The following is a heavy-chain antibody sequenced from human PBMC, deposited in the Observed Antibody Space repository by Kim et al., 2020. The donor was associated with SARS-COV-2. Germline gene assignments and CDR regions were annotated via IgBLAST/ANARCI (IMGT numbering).Heavy chain of an antibody. J-gene: IGHJ6*02. Sequence: SETLSLTCAVYGGSFSGYYWSWIRQPPGKGLEWIGEINHSGSTNYNPSLKSRVTILVDKSKNQFSLKLSSVTAPDTAVYYCARGRAGIVPAPILGIGPHYEYYTMDVWGRGTTVTASS. D-gene: IGHD2-2*02. V-gene: IGHV4-34*01. CDR3: ARGRAGIVPAPILGIGPHYEYYTMDV. CDR1: GGSFSGYY. CDR2: INHSGST.